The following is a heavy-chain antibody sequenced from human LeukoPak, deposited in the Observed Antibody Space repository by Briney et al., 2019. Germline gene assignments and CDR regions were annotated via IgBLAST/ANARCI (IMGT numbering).Heavy chain of an antibody. J-gene: IGHJ4*02. V-gene: IGHV3-23*01. CDR2: IGGRGGST. CDR3: ARDPGVVAFHYFDF. Sequence: GGPLRLSCAASGFTFSSHAMAWVRQAPGKGLEWVSAIGGRGGSTYYADSVKGRFTISRDNSKNTVYLQMNSLRAEDTAVYYCARDPGVVAFHYFDFWGQGTLVTVSS. CDR1: GFTFSSHA. D-gene: IGHD3-3*01.